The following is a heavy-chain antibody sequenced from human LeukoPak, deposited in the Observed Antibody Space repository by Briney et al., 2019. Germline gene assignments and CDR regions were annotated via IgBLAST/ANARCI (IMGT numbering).Heavy chain of an antibody. Sequence: ASVTVSCKASGYTFTGYYMHWVRQAAGQGLEWMGWINPNSGGTNYAQKFQGRVTINRDTSISTAYKEPSRLRSDDTAVYYCARGGPGGFDILTGYYWSYFDYRGQGTLVTVSS. D-gene: IGHD3-9*01. CDR2: INPNSGGT. V-gene: IGHV1-2*02. J-gene: IGHJ4*02. CDR1: GYTFTGYY. CDR3: ARGGPGGFDILTGYYWSYFDY.